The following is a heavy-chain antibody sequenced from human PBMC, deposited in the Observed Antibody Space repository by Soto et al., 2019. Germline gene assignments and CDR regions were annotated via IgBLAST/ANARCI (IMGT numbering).Heavy chain of an antibody. J-gene: IGHJ5*02. V-gene: IGHV3-30*18. CDR3: SKVECSQTEAFYA. CDR2: ISHDGQNI. CDR1: GFAFSNHG. D-gene: IGHD3-3*01. Sequence: QEQLVESGGGVVQPGRSLRLSCAASGFAFSNHGMHWVRRAPGKGLEWVALISHDGQNIYYADSVKGRFAVSRDNSKNTLCLQLSSLRLNYTAVYYCSKVECSQTEAFYAWGLGTLVTVSS.